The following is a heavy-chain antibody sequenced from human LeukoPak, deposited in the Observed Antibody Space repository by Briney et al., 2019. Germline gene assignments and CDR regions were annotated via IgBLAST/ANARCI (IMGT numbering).Heavy chain of an antibody. CDR2: INPNSGGT. CDR1: GYTFTGYY. V-gene: IGHV1-2*02. Sequence: ASVKVSCKVSGYTFTGYYMHWVRQAPGQGLEWMGWINPNSGGTNYAQKFQGRVTMTRDTSISTAYMELSRLRSDDTAVYYCARTIFGVVTFDYWGQGTLVTVSS. J-gene: IGHJ4*02. D-gene: IGHD3-3*01. CDR3: ARTIFGVVTFDY.